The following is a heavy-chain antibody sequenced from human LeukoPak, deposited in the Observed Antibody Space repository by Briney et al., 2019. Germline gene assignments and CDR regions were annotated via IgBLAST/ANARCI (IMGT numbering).Heavy chain of an antibody. Sequence: GGSLRLSCAASGFTFSNYGMHWVRQAPGRGLEWVAVIWPDGSNKYYAGSVKGRFTISRDNSKDTLYLQMNSLRAEDTAVYYCARDLGYGDSRGDSWGQGTLVTVSS. V-gene: IGHV3-33*01. J-gene: IGHJ4*02. D-gene: IGHD4-17*01. CDR1: GFTFSNYG. CDR2: IWPDGSNK. CDR3: ARDLGYGDSRGDS.